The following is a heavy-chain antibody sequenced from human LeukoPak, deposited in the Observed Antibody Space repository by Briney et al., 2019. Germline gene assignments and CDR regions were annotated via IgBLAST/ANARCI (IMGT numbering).Heavy chain of an antibody. V-gene: IGHV1-2*02. CDR1: GYIFTNYY. J-gene: IGHJ6*03. CDR3: ARVGIAVAGYYYYYYYMDV. CDR2: INPNSGGT. Sequence: ASVKVSCKASGYIFTNYYIHWVRQAPGQGLEWMGWINPNSGGTNYAQKFQGRVTMTRDTSISTAYMELSRLRSDDTAVYYCARVGIAVAGYYYYYYYMDVWGKGTTVTISS. D-gene: IGHD6-19*01.